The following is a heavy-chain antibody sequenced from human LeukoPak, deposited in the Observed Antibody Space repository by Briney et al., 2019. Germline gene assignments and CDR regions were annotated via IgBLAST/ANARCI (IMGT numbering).Heavy chain of an antibody. J-gene: IGHJ4*02. V-gene: IGHV3-48*03. Sequence: GGSRRLSCAASGFTFSSYEMNWVRQAPGKGLEWVSYISSSGSTIYYADSVKGRFTISRDNAKNSMYLQMNSLRAEDTAVYYCARKMATNGDYWGQGTLVTVSS. CDR1: GFTFSSYE. CDR2: ISSSGSTI. CDR3: ARKMATNGDY. D-gene: IGHD5-24*01.